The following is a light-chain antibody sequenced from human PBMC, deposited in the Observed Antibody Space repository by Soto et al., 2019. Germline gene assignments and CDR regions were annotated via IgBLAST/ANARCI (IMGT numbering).Light chain of an antibody. V-gene: IGLV2-14*01. CDR1: SSDVGGYNY. J-gene: IGLJ1*01. Sequence: QSVLTQPASVSGSPGQSITLSCTGTSSDVGGYNYVSWYQQHPGKAPKLMIYDVSNRPSGVSNRFSGSKSGNTASLTISGLQAEDEADYYCSSYTSSSPYVFGTGTRSPS. CDR2: DVS. CDR3: SSYTSSSPYV.